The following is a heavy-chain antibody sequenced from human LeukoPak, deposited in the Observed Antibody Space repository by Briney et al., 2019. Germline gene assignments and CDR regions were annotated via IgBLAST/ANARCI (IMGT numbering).Heavy chain of an antibody. CDR1: GGSISSGGYY. CDR3: ARVETTPVRANDAFDI. Sequence: SETLSLTCTVSGGSISSGGYYWSWIRQHPGKGLEWIGYIYYSGSTYYNPSLKSRVTISVDTSKNQFSPKLSSVTAADTAVYYCARVETTPVRANDAFDIWGQGTMVTVSS. V-gene: IGHV4-31*03. CDR2: IYYSGST. J-gene: IGHJ3*02. D-gene: IGHD3-10*01.